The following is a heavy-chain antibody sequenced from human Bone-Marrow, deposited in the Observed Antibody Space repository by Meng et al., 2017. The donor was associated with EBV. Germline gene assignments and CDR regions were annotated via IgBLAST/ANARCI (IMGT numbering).Heavy chain of an antibody. CDR1: GGTISSSKW. J-gene: IGHJ4*02. D-gene: IGHD2-2*01. V-gene: IGHV4-4*02. CDR3: ARIRVPAALDY. CDR2: IYHSGST. Sequence: GRWEGGGPVPVKPSGTLSFTCACTGGTISSSKWWSGVRQPPGKGLDWIVEIYHSGSTNYNPSLMSRVTISVDKSKIQFSLKLSSVTAADTAVYYCARIRVPAALDYWGQGTLVTVSS.